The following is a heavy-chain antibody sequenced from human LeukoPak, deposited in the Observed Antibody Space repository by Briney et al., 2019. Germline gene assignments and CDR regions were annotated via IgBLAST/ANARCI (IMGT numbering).Heavy chain of an antibody. CDR1: GFTVSSNY. J-gene: IGHJ4*02. Sequence: PGGSLRLSCAASGFTVSSNYMSWVRQAPGKGLEWVSVIYSGGSAYYADSVKGRFTISRDNSKNTLYLQMNSLRAEDTAVYYCARGHHLTGYYWPPDYWGQGTLVTVSS. V-gene: IGHV3-66*01. CDR3: ARGHHLTGYYWPPDY. CDR2: IYSGGSA. D-gene: IGHD3-9*01.